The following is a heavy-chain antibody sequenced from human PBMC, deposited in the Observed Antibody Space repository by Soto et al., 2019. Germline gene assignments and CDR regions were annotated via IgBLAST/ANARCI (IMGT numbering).Heavy chain of an antibody. CDR2: IIPILGIA. CDR1: GGTFSSYT. CDR3: ARAGSNYGHDAFDI. D-gene: IGHD4-4*01. Sequence: SVKVSCKASGGTFSSYTISWVRQAPGQGLEWMGRIIPILGIANYAQKFQGRVTITADKSTSTAYMELSSLRSEDTAVYYCARAGSNYGHDAFDIWGQGTMVTVSS. J-gene: IGHJ3*02. V-gene: IGHV1-69*02.